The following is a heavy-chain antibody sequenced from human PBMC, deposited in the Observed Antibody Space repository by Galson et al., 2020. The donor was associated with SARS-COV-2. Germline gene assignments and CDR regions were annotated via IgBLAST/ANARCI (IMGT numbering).Heavy chain of an antibody. CDR1: GGSIDNYY. V-gene: IGHV4-4*07. Sequence: ASETLSPTCDISGGSIDNYYWSWIRQPAGRGLEWIGRLNNAGTTDYNPSLKSRVTMSVDTSKNQFSLKLISLTAADTAVYYCARDPHYGSSSWGQGILVTVSS. D-gene: IGHD3-10*01. J-gene: IGHJ5*02. CDR2: LNNAGTT. CDR3: ARDPHYGSSS.